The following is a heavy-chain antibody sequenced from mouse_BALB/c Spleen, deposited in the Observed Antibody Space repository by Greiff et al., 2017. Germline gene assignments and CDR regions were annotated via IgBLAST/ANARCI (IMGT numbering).Heavy chain of an antibody. CDR2: IHYSGST. Sequence: EVKLVESGPDLVKPSQSLSLTCTVTGYSITSGYSWHWIRQFPGNKLEWMGYIHYSGSTNYNPSLKSRISITRDTSKNQFFLQLNSVTTEDTATYYCARDYGSSHWYFDVWGAGPRSPSPQ. CDR3: ARDYGSSHWYFDV. CDR1: GYSITSGYS. D-gene: IGHD1-1*01. V-gene: IGHV3-1*02. J-gene: IGHJ1*01.